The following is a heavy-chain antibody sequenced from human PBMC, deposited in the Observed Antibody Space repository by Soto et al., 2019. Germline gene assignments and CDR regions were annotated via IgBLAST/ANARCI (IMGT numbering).Heavy chain of an antibody. V-gene: IGHV4-59*01. CDR2: IDYSGST. D-gene: IGHD2-21*01. CDR1: GGSISSYY. J-gene: IGHJ5*02. CDR3: AREDIVVVAKQKQSSGWFDP. Sequence: QVQLQESGPGLVKPSETLSLTCTVSGGSISSYYWSWIRQPPGKGLEWIGYIDYSGSTNYNPSLKSRVTISVDTSKNQFSLKLSSVTAADTAVYYCAREDIVVVAKQKQSSGWFDPWGQGTLVTVSS.